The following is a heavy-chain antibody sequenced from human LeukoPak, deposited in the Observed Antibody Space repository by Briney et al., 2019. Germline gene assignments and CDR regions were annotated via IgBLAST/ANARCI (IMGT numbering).Heavy chain of an antibody. V-gene: IGHV3-48*01. CDR1: GFSFSDYG. D-gene: IGHD4-17*01. CDR3: ARDPDGDYDFDY. CDR2: INSNGAVI. J-gene: IGHJ4*02. Sequence: PGGSLRLSCAASGFSFSDYGTNWVRRAPGKGLEWLSHINSNGAVISYADSVKGRFTISRDTAKSSLYLQMNSLKIEDTAIYFCARDPDGDYDFDYWGQGTLVTVSS.